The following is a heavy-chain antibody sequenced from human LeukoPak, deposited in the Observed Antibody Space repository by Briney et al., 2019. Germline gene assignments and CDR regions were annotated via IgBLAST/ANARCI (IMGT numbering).Heavy chain of an antibody. Sequence: SGGSLRLFCAASGFTFSGYWMAWVRQAPGRGLEWVAHINQDGSEKNYVDPVKGRFTISRDNAKNSVYLQMDTLRAEDTAVYYCARDDYLGYWGQGTLVTVSS. CDR2: INQDGSEK. J-gene: IGHJ4*02. V-gene: IGHV3-7*05. D-gene: IGHD3-16*01. CDR1: GFTFSGYW. CDR3: ARDDYLGY.